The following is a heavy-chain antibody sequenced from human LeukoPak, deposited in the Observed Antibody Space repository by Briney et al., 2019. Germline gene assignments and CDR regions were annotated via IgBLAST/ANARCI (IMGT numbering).Heavy chain of an antibody. V-gene: IGHV4-4*02. J-gene: IGHJ4*02. CDR1: GGSISGTNW. D-gene: IGHD1-26*01. CDR3: SRESGPFSPFGF. CDR2: ISLRGLT. Sequence: NSSETLSLTCGVSGGSISGTNWWSWVRQPPGQGLEWIGEISLRGLTNYNPSLRSRLTMSLDESKNQVSLNLTSVTAADTAVYYCSRESGPFSPFGFWGQGTLVSVHS.